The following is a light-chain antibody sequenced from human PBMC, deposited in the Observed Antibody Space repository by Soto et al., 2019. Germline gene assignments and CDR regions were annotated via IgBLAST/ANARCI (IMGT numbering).Light chain of an antibody. CDR3: QQNSDWPRT. J-gene: IGKJ1*01. Sequence: EIVMTQSPSTLSVSPGERATLSCRASQSVSNRLAWYQQRPGQAPRLLIYRASAMESGIPARFSGSGSGTHFTLTISSLQSEDFAIYYCQQNSDWPRTFGQGTKVERK. CDR2: RAS. CDR1: QSVSNR. V-gene: IGKV3-15*01.